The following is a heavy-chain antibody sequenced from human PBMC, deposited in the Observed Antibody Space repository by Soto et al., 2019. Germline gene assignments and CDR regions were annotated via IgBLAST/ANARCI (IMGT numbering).Heavy chain of an antibody. CDR1: GYTFTSYG. D-gene: IGHD3-9*01. CDR3: ARVTYYDILTGYRVYYYMDF. CDR2: ISAYNGNT. V-gene: IGHV1-18*01. Sequence: GASVKVSCKASGYTFTSYGISWVRQAPGQGLEWMGWISAYNGNTNYAQKLQGRVTMTTDTSTSTAYMELRSLRSDDTAVYYCARVTYYDILTGYRVYYYMDFSGKGTTVTVSS. J-gene: IGHJ6*03.